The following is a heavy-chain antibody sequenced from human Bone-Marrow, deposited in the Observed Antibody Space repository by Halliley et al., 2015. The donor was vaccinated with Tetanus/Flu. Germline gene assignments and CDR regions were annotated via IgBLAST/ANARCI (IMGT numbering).Heavy chain of an antibody. CDR1: GGSLSNGTYD. CDR2: FYYSGST. Sequence: TLSLTCTVSGGSLSNGTYDWGWIRQPPGKGLEWIGTFYYSGSTYYNPSLRSRVTIFVDTSKNQFSLKLSSVTAADKAVYYCARGLIMDVWGQGTTVTVSS. V-gene: IGHV4-39*01. CDR3: ARGLIMDV. J-gene: IGHJ6*02.